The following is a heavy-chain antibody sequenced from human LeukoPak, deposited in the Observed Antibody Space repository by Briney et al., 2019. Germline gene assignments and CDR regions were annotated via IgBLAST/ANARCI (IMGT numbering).Heavy chain of an antibody. J-gene: IGHJ6*03. CDR2: IYYTGST. CDR3: ARLGIYPIQGYNYNYHYMDV. CDR1: CVSISSSY. Sequence: PSETLSLTCTVSCVSISSSYWSWIRQPPGKGLEWIGYIYYTGSTNYNPSLKSRVTISVDMSKNQFSLQLSSVTAADTAAYYCARLGIYPIQGYNYNYHYMDVWAKGTTVTVSS. V-gene: IGHV4-59*08. D-gene: IGHD1-1*01.